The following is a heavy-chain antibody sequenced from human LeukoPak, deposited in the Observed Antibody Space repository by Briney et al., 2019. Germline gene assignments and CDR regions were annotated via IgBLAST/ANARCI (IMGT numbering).Heavy chain of an antibody. D-gene: IGHD2-21*01. V-gene: IGHV3-11*04. CDR3: ARDYCGGPNCLNAQRLDA. CDR1: GFTFSVYY. Sequence: TGGSLRLSCSASGFTFSVYYMSWIRQAPGKGLEWVGYITGSGEITSYGDSVKGRFTISRDNAKNSLYLQMNSLGVDDTALYYCARDYCGGPNCLNAQRLDAWGQGTLVTVSS. J-gene: IGHJ5*02. CDR2: ITGSGEIT.